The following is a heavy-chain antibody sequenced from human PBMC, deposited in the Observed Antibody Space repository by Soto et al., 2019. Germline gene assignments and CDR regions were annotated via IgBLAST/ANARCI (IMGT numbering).Heavy chain of an antibody. D-gene: IGHD5-12*01. V-gene: IGHV1-3*01. Sequence: ASVKVSCKASGYTFTSYAMHWLRQAPGQRLEWMGWINAGNGNTKYSQKFQGRVTITRDTSASTAYMELSSLRSEDTAVYYCAREVVATIRNLDLGLSYYYYMDVWGKETTVTVSS. J-gene: IGHJ6*03. CDR2: INAGNGNT. CDR1: GYTFTSYA. CDR3: AREVVATIRNLDLGLSYYYYMDV.